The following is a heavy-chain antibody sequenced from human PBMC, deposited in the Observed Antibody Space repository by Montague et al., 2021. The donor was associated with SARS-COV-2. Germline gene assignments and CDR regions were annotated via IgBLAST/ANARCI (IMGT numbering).Heavy chain of an antibody. CDR1: GGSFSGYY. J-gene: IGHJ4*02. Sequence: SETLSLTCAVYGGSFSGYYWSWIRQPPGKGLEWIGEINHSGSTNYNPSLKSRVTISVDTSKNQFSLKLTSVTASDTAVYYCARGTRHDYGDSHYVDYWGQGTLVTVSS. D-gene: IGHD4-17*01. CDR3: ARGTRHDYGDSHYVDY. CDR2: INHSGST. V-gene: IGHV4-34*01.